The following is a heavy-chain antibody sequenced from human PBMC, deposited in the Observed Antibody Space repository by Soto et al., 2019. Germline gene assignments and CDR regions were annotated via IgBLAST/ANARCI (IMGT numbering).Heavy chain of an antibody. D-gene: IGHD2-15*01. V-gene: IGHV1-2*04. CDR1: GYTFTGYY. CDR3: ARDRGYCSGGSCYSGPRPLYGMDV. J-gene: IGHJ6*02. Sequence: ASVKVSCKASGYTFTGYYMHWVRQAPGQGLEWMGWINPNSGGTNYAQKFQGWVTMTRDTSISTAYMELSRLRSDDTAAYYCARDRGYCSGGSCYSGPRPLYGMDVWGQGTTVTVSS. CDR2: INPNSGGT.